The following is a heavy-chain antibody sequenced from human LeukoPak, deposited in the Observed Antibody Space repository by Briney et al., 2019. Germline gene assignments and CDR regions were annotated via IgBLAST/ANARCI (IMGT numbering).Heavy chain of an antibody. D-gene: IGHD4-17*01. CDR3: ARDSYGDYPYNWFDP. J-gene: IGHJ5*02. CDR1: GNSISTSKSY. CDR2: IYFSGNT. Sequence: SDTLSLTCTVSGNSISTSKSYWGWIRQPPLKGLEWIGSIYFSGNTNYNPSLKSRVTISVDTSKNQFSLKLSSVTAADTAVYYRARDSYGDYPYNWFDPWGQGTLVTVSS. V-gene: IGHV4-39*07.